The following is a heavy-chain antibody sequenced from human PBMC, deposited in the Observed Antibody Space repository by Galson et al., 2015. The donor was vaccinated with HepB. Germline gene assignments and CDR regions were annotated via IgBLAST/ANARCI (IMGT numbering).Heavy chain of an antibody. CDR3: ARHRGSNYQLDEFDY. D-gene: IGHD1-7*01. CDR2: IYYSGST. Sequence: SETLSLTCTVSDGSISSSSYYWGWIRQPPGKGLEWIGSIYYSGSTYYNPSLKSRVTISVDTSKNQFSLKLSSVTAADTAVYYRARHRGSNYQLDEFDYWGQGTLVTVSS. J-gene: IGHJ4*02. V-gene: IGHV4-39*01. CDR1: DGSISSSSYY.